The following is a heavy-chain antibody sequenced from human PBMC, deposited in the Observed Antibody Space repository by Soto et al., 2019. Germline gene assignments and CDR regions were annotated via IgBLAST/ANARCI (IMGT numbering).Heavy chain of an antibody. CDR3: ARDLSNYDFWSGYYFDY. J-gene: IGHJ4*02. V-gene: IGHV1-3*01. CDR1: GYTFTSYA. CDR2: INAGNGNT. D-gene: IGHD3-3*01. Sequence: ASVKVSCKASGYTFTSYAMHWARQAPGQRLEWMGWINAGNGNTKYSQKFQGRVTITRNTSASTAYMELSSLRSEDTAVYYCARDLSNYDFWSGYYFDYWGQGTLVTVSS.